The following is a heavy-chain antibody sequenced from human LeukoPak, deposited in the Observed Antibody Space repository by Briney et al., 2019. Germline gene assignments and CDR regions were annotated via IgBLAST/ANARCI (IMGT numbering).Heavy chain of an antibody. Sequence: AGGALRLSCAASGFTFSNYAMHWVRQAPGEGLEWVAVISRDGTDKYYADSVKGRLTISRDNSQSTLYLHMSSLSTEDTALYYCARATRAPGTPENAFDIWGQGTKVIVSS. CDR1: GFTFSNYA. V-gene: IGHV3-30*04. J-gene: IGHJ3*02. CDR2: ISRDGTDK. CDR3: ARATRAPGTPENAFDI. D-gene: IGHD6-13*01.